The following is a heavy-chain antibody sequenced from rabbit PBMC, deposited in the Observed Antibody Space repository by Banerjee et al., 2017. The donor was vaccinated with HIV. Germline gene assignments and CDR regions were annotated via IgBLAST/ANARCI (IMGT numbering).Heavy chain of an antibody. CDR3: ARDLAGVIGWNFGL. CDR2: IDSSSIT. J-gene: IGHJ4*01. D-gene: IGHD4-1*01. V-gene: IGHV1S40*01. Sequence: EESGGDLVKPGASLTLTCTASGFSFSSSYYMCWVRQAPGKGLEWIGCIDSSSITWYASWVNGRFTISKTSSTTVTLQMTSLTAADTATYFCARDLAGVIGWNFGLWGQGTLVTVS. CDR1: GFSFSSSYY.